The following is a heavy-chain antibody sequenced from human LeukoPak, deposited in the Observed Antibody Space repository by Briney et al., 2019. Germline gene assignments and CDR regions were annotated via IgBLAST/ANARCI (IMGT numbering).Heavy chain of an antibody. V-gene: IGHV1-8*01. J-gene: IGHJ4*02. Sequence: ASVKVSCKASGYTFTSYDINWVRQATGQGLEWMGWMNPNSGNTGYAQKFQGRVTMTRNTSISTAYVELSSLRSEDTAVYYCARRHGRRQLVLLGYWGQGTLVTVSS. D-gene: IGHD6-6*01. CDR1: GYTFTSYD. CDR3: ARRHGRRQLVLLGY. CDR2: MNPNSGNT.